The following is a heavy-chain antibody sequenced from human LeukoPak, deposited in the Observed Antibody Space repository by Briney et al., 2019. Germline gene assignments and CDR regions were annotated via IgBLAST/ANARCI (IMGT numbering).Heavy chain of an antibody. V-gene: IGHV3-23*01. J-gene: IGHJ6*03. Sequence: PGGSQRLSCAASGFTFSSYAMSWVRQAPGEGLEWVSAIRGSGDSTYYADSVKGRFTISRDNSKNTLYLQMNSLRAEDTAVYYCAKLGYCSSTSCYGAYYYYMDVWGKGTPVTVSS. CDR1: GFTFSSYA. CDR2: IRGSGDST. D-gene: IGHD2-2*01. CDR3: AKLGYCSSTSCYGAYYYYMDV.